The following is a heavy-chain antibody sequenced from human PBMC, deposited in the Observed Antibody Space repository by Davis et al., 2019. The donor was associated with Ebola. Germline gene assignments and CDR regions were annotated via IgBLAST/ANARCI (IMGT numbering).Heavy chain of an antibody. D-gene: IGHD4-17*01. CDR3: ARDPATVTTGGGY. V-gene: IGHV3-21*01. CDR1: GFTFSSYG. CDR2: ISSSSSYI. J-gene: IGHJ4*02. Sequence: GGSLRLSCAASGFTFSSYGMHWVRQAPGKGLEWVSSISSSSSYIYYADSVKGRFTISRDNAKNTLYLQMNSLRAEDTAVYYCARDPATVTTGGGYWGQGTLVTVSS.